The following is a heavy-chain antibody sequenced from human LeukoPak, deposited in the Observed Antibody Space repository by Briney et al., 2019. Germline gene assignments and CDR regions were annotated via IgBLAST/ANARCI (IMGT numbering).Heavy chain of an antibody. CDR1: GGSISSGGYY. V-gene: IGHV4-31*03. CDR2: IYYSGST. CDR3: ASLGDGSSGYLPFYGMDV. D-gene: IGHD3-22*01. J-gene: IGHJ6*02. Sequence: SETLSLTCTVSGGSISSGGYYWSWIRRHPGKGLEWIGYIYYSGSTYYNPSLKSRVTISVDTSKNQFSLKLSSVTAADTAVYYCASLGDGSSGYLPFYGMDVWGQGTTVTVSS.